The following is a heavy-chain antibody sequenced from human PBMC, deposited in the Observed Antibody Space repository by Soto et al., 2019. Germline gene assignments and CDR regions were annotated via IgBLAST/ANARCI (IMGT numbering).Heavy chain of an antibody. CDR1: GYTFTSYD. V-gene: IGHV1-8*01. CDR3: ARERSSGAFDI. Sequence: ASVKVSCKTSGYTFTSYDINWVRQATGQGLEWKGWMNPNSGNTAYTQKFQGRVTMTRNTSISTAYMEQSNLRSEDTAVYYCARERSSGAFDIWGQGTMVTVSS. J-gene: IGHJ3*02. D-gene: IGHD1-26*01. CDR2: MNPNSGNT.